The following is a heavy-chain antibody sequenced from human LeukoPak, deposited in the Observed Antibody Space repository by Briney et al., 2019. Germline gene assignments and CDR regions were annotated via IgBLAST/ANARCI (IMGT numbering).Heavy chain of an antibody. CDR3: ARDGVDYYDSSGYYQSNAFDI. CDR2: ISSSSSYI. V-gene: IGHV3-21*01. D-gene: IGHD3-22*01. Sequence: GGSLRLSCAASGFTFSSYSMNWVRQAPGKGLEWVSSISSSSSYIYYADSVKGQFTISRDNAKNSLYLQMNSLRAEDTAVYYCARDGVDYYDSSGYYQSNAFDIWGQGTMVTVSS. J-gene: IGHJ3*02. CDR1: GFTFSSYS.